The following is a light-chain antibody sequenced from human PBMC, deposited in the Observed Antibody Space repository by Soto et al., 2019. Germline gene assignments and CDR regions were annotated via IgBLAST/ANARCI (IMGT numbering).Light chain of an antibody. CDR2: YAS. V-gene: IGKV3-15*01. CDR3: QHYSNWPPT. CDR1: ESVHRN. J-gene: IGKJ3*01. Sequence: EVVMTQSPATLSVSPGERVTLSCRASESVHRNLAWYQQKPGQGPSLLIYYASTRATGVPDRFTGSGSWTEFTLTISSLQSEDFGVYHCQHYSNWPPTFGPGTKVEIK.